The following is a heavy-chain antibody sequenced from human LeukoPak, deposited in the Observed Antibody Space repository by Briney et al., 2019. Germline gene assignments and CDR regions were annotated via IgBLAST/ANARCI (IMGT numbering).Heavy chain of an antibody. CDR3: ATDFNKGFDP. CDR2: ISGSGGST. V-gene: IGHV3-23*01. D-gene: IGHD1/OR15-1a*01. Sequence: GGSLRLSCAASGFTFSSYAMSWVRQAPGKGLEWVSAISGSGGSTYYADSVKGRFTISRDNAKNSLYLQMDSLRVEDTAVYYCATDFNKGFDPWGQGTLVTVSS. J-gene: IGHJ5*02. CDR1: GFTFSSYA.